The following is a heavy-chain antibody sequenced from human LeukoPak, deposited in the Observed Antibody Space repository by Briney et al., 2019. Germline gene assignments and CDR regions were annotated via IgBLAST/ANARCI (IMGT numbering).Heavy chain of an antibody. CDR3: GTHAGRTGSDD. V-gene: IGHV3-11*01. CDR1: GFIFSGYY. J-gene: IGHJ4*02. CDR2: ISGSGNDI. D-gene: IGHD3/OR15-3a*01. Sequence: PGGSLRLSCATSGFIFSGYYMSWIRQAPGKGLEWVSYISGSGNDIPYADSVKGRFTISRDNAKGSLYLQMNSLRAADTAVYYCGTHAGRTGSDDWGQGTLVTVSS.